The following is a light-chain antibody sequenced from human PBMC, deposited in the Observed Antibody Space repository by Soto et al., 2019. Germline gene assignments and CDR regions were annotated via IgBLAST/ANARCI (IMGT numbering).Light chain of an antibody. J-gene: IGKJ4*01. CDR3: QQYNSYSIT. Sequence: IQMTQSPSTLSASVAARVNMYCRASQSISSWLGWYQQKPGKAPKLLIYKASSSESGVPSRFSGSGSGTEFTLTISSLQPEDFATYYCQQYNSYSITFGGGTKVDIK. V-gene: IGKV1-5*03. CDR2: KAS. CDR1: QSISSW.